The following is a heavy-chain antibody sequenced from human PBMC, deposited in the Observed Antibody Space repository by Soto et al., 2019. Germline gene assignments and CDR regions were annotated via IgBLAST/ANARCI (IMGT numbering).Heavy chain of an antibody. D-gene: IGHD2-15*01. Sequence: GGALRPSCTAPGFIVRDTYVNWGRQAPGKGLEWVSVISNRGDTHYADSVRGRFSLSRDISDNTLHLQMNNLRVEDTAVYYCAREPRYCRGGSCSITGDAYDIWGQGTMVTVSS. CDR1: GFIVRDTY. CDR2: ISNRGDT. J-gene: IGHJ3*02. V-gene: IGHV3-66*01. CDR3: AREPRYCRGGSCSITGDAYDI.